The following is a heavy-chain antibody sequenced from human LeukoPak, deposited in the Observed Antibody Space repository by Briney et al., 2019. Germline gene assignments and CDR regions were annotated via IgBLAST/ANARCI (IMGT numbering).Heavy chain of an antibody. V-gene: IGHV1-3*01. CDR1: GYSFTNYA. Sequence: ASVKVSCKSSGYSFTNYAMHWVRQAPGQRLEWMGWINGGNGNTQYSENFQGRVIFTRDTSASTAYMELRSLISADTAVFYCARAVASTSGLWFDPWGQGTLVTVSP. CDR3: ARAVASTSGLWFDP. CDR2: INGGNGNT. J-gene: IGHJ5*02. D-gene: IGHD1-1*01.